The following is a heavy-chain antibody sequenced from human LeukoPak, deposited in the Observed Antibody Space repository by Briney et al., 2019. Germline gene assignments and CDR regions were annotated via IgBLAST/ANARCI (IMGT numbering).Heavy chain of an antibody. CDR2: ISGSGGST. D-gene: IGHD3-10*01. CDR3: AKDKLTMVQGVIIPLNPSFDY. CDR1: GFTFSSYA. J-gene: IGHJ4*02. Sequence: GGSLRLSCAASGFTFSSYAMSWVRQAPGKGPEWVSAISGSGGSTYYADSVKGRFTISRDNSKNTLYLQMNSLRAEDTAVYYCAKDKLTMVQGVIIPLNPSFDYWGQGTLVTVSS. V-gene: IGHV3-23*01.